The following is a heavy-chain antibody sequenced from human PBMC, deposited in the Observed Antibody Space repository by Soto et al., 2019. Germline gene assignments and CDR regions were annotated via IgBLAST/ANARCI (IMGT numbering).Heavy chain of an antibody. Sequence: QVQLVESGGGVVQPGRSLRLSCAASGFTFSDFGMHWVRQAPGKGLEWVAIISYDGDNRYYADSVKGRFSISRDNSKNTVYLQMNSLRTEDTAIYYCAKEGYVAAAGAPNCYYGMDVWGQGTTVTVSS. V-gene: IGHV3-30*18. J-gene: IGHJ6*02. CDR2: ISYDGDNR. CDR3: AKEGYVAAAGAPNCYYGMDV. D-gene: IGHD6-13*01. CDR1: GFTFSDFG.